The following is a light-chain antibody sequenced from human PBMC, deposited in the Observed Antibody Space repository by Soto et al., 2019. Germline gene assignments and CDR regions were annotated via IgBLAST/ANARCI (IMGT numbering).Light chain of an antibody. CDR2: RNN. Sequence: QSVLTQPPSASGTPGQRVTISCSGSSSNIGSNYVYWYQQLPGTAPKLLIYRNNQRPSGVPGRFSGSKSGTSASLAISGLRSEDEAEYYCAAWDDSLSVWVFGGGTKVTVL. CDR1: SSNIGSNY. CDR3: AAWDDSLSVWV. J-gene: IGLJ3*02. V-gene: IGLV1-47*01.